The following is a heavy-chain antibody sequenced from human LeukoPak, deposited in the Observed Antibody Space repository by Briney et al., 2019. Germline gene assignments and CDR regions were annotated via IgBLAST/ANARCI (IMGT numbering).Heavy chain of an antibody. Sequence: PGGSLRLSCAASGFTFSSYWMSWVRQAPGKGLEWVANIKQDGSEKYYVDSVKGRFTISRDNAKNSLYLQMNSLRAEDTAVYYCAREELLWFGDSRNWFDPWGQGTLVTVSS. V-gene: IGHV3-7*03. CDR1: GFTFSSYW. CDR3: AREELLWFGDSRNWFDP. J-gene: IGHJ5*02. D-gene: IGHD3-10*01. CDR2: IKQDGSEK.